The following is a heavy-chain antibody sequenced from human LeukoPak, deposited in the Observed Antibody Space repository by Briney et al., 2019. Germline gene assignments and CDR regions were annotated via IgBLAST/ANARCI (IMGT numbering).Heavy chain of an antibody. J-gene: IGHJ4*02. CDR3: AKDPTVVWGYFDD. CDR1: GFTFSSYA. Sequence: GGSLRLSCAASGFTFSSYAMSWVRQAPGKGLEWVSTISGSGGGTYYADSVKGRFTISRDNSKNTLNLQMNSLRAEDTAVYYCAKDPTVVWGYFDDWGQGTLVTVSS. V-gene: IGHV3-23*01. D-gene: IGHD4-23*01. CDR2: ISGSGGGT.